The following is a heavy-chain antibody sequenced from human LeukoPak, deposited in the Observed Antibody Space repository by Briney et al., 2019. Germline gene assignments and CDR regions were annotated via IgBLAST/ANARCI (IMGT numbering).Heavy chain of an antibody. Sequence: ASVKVSFKASGYTFTSYGISWVRQAPGQGLEWVGWISTYNGNTNYAQKVQGRVTMTTDASTSTAYMELRSLRSDDTAVYYCARAIHSRIYYFDFWGQGTLVTVSS. CDR3: ARAIHSRIYYFDF. J-gene: IGHJ4*02. CDR1: GYTFTSYG. D-gene: IGHD2-15*01. CDR2: ISTYNGNT. V-gene: IGHV1-18*01.